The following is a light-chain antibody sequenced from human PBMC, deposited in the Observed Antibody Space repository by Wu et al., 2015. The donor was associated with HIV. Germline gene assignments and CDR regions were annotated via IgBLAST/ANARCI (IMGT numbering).Light chain of an antibody. CDR2: GAS. CDR1: QSVSNYQ. V-gene: IGKV3D-20*02. J-gene: IGKJ2*01. Sequence: EIVLTQSPGTLSLSPGESVTLSCRASQSVSNYQLSWYQLKPGQAPRLLLLGASSRATGIPDRFSGGGSGTDFTLTISSLEPEDFAVYYCEQRSNWPNTFGQGTKLEIK. CDR3: EQRSNWPNT.